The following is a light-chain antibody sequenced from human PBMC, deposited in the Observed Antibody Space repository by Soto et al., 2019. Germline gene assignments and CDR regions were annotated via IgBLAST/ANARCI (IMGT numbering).Light chain of an antibody. CDR3: QQYGSSPPIT. J-gene: IGKJ5*01. CDR2: GAS. Sequence: EIELTQSPCTLSLSLGERATLSCRASHSVSSSYLAWYQQKPGQAPRLLIYGASSRATGIADRCSGSGSGTDFTLTISRLEPEDFAVYYCQQYGSSPPITFGQGTRLEIK. V-gene: IGKV3-20*01. CDR1: HSVSSSY.